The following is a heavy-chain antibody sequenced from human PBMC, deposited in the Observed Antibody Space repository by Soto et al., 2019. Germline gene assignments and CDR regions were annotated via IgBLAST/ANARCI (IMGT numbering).Heavy chain of an antibody. CDR3: ASLPRLSSGSFFDP. D-gene: IGHD3-10*01. V-gene: IGHV1-69*01. J-gene: IGHJ5*02. CDR2: IIPIFGTA. CDR1: GGTFSSYA. Sequence: QVQLVQSGAEVKKPGSSVKVSCKASGGTFSSYAISWVRQAPGLGLEWMGGIIPIFGTANYAQKFQGRVTITADESTSTAYMELSSPRSADTAVYYCASLPRLSSGSFFDPWGQGTLVTVSS.